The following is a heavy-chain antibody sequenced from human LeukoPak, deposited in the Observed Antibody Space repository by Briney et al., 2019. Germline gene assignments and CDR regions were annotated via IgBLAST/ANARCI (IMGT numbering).Heavy chain of an antibody. J-gene: IGHJ4*02. CDR1: GGSISSSSYY. CDR3: ARERAFCGGDCAAPDY. V-gene: IGHV4-39*07. D-gene: IGHD2-21*02. Sequence: SETLSLTCTVSGGSISSSSYYWGWFRQPPGKGLEWIGSIYYSGITYYNPFLKSRVTISVDTSKNQFSLKLSSVTAADTAVYYCARERAFCGGDCAAPDYWGQGTLVTVSS. CDR2: IYYSGIT.